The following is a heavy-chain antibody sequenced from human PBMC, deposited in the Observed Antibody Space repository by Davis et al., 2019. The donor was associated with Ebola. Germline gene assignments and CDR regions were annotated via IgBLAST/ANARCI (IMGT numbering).Heavy chain of an antibody. CDR1: GFTFGSYA. CDR3: AADFVWGGYRVHDAFDI. CDR2: IRGSGAST. D-gene: IGHD3-16*02. V-gene: IGHV3-23*01. Sequence: PGGSLRLSCAASGFTFGSYAMSWVRQAPGKGLEWVSTIRGSGASTYYADSVKGRFTISRDNSKNTLYLQMNGLRAEDTAVYYCAADFVWGGYRVHDAFDIWGQGTMVTVSS. J-gene: IGHJ3*02.